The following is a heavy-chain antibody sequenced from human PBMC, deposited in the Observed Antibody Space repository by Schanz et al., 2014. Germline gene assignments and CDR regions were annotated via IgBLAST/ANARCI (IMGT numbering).Heavy chain of an antibody. CDR3: VTEKRMESGTWAKAFDI. V-gene: IGHV1-69*08. Sequence: QVQLVQSGAEVKKPGSSVKVSCKASGGTFSSSTLTWVRQAPGQGLEWMGRIIPILDKTNYAQKFQGRVTMTRDTSTSTVYMELSSLRSDDTAMYYCVTEKRMESGTWAKAFDIWGQGTWVTVSS. D-gene: IGHD3-3*01. CDR1: GGTFSSST. J-gene: IGHJ3*02. CDR2: IIPILDKT.